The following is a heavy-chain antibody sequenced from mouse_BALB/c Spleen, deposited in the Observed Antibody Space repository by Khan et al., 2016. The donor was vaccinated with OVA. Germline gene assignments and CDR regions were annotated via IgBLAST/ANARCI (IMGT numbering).Heavy chain of an antibody. CDR2: IWGDGST. Sequence: QVQLQQSGPGLVAPSQSLSITCTVSGFSLTGYGVNWVRQPPGKGLEWLGMIWGDGSTDYNSALKSRLNLSKDNSKSHVFLKMNSLQTDDTARYYCARAYYGNYREAMDYWGQGTSVTGSS. D-gene: IGHD2-10*01. J-gene: IGHJ4*01. V-gene: IGHV2-6-7*01. CDR3: ARAYYGNYREAMDY. CDR1: GFSLTGYG.